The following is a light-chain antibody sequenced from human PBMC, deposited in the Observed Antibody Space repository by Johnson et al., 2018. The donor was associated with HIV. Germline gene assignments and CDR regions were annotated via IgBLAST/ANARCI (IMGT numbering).Light chain of an antibody. J-gene: IGLJ1*01. Sequence: QSVLTQPPSVSAAPGQKVTISCSGSSSNIGNNYVSWYQQLPGTAPKLLIYDNNKRPSGIPDRFSGSKSGTSATPGITGLQTGDEADYYCGAWDSSLSAYVFGTGTQVTV. CDR2: DNN. CDR1: SSNIGNNY. V-gene: IGLV1-51*01. CDR3: GAWDSSLSAYV.